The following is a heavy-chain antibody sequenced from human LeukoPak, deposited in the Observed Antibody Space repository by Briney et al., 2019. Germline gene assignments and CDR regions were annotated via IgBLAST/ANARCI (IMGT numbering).Heavy chain of an antibody. Sequence: SETLSLTCAVSGGSISSGGYSWSWIWQPPGKGLEWIGYIYHSGSTYYNPSLKSRVTISVDRSKNQFSLKLNSVTAADTAVYYCARAPYCSSTNCSERRGVWGQGTLVTVSS. D-gene: IGHD2-2*01. CDR2: IYHSGST. J-gene: IGHJ4*02. CDR1: GGSISSGGYS. V-gene: IGHV4-30-2*01. CDR3: ARAPYCSSTNCSERRGV.